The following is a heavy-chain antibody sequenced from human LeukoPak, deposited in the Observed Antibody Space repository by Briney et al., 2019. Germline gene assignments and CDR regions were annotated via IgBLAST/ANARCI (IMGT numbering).Heavy chain of an antibody. D-gene: IGHD3-10*01. CDR3: ARVPSYYGSGSYYSWFDP. CDR1: GGSFSGYY. V-gene: IGHV4-34*01. Sequence: SETLSLTCAVCGGSFSGYYWSWIRQPPGKGLEWIGEINHSGSTNYNPSLKSRVTISVDTSKNQFSLKLSSVTAADTAVYYCARVPSYYGSGSYYSWFDPWGQGTLVTVSS. CDR2: INHSGST. J-gene: IGHJ5*02.